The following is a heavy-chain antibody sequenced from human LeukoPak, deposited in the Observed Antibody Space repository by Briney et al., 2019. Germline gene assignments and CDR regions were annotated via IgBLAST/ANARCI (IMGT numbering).Heavy chain of an antibody. CDR3: ARPLAPVMLNAFDV. D-gene: IGHD2-8*01. V-gene: IGHV1-46*01. CDR1: GYTFTNYY. J-gene: IGHJ3*01. Sequence: ASVKVSCKASGYTFTNYYIHWVRQAPGQGLERMGIINPSDGSTGYAQKFQGRVTMARDTSTSTVYMEMSSLRSEDTAVYYCARPLAPVMLNAFDVWGQGTMVTVSS. CDR2: INPSDGST.